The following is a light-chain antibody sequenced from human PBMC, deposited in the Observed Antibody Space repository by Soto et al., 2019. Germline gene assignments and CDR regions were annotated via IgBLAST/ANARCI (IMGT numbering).Light chain of an antibody. CDR1: QSIRSL. J-gene: IGKJ5*01. V-gene: IGKV1-5*01. Sequence: DIQMTQSPSTLSASFGDRVTITFRASQSIRSLLAWYQHKPGKAPKALIYDASSLGRGVPSRFSGSGSGTEFTLTISSLQPDDFATYYCQQYQTYATFGQGTRLETK. CDR2: DAS. CDR3: QQYQTYAT.